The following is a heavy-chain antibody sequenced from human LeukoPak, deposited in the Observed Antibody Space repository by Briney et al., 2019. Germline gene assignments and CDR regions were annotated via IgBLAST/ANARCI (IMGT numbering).Heavy chain of an antibody. J-gene: IGHJ6*03. Sequence: ASVKVSCKASGYTFTGYYMHWVRQAPGQGLEWMGWINPNSGGTNYAQKFQGRVTMTRDTSISTAYMELSRLRSEDTAVYYCARGPNYSNFGSAYYYYMDVWGKGTTVTVSS. CDR2: INPNSGGT. V-gene: IGHV1-2*02. CDR1: GYTFTGYY. D-gene: IGHD4-11*01. CDR3: ARGPNYSNFGSAYYYYMDV.